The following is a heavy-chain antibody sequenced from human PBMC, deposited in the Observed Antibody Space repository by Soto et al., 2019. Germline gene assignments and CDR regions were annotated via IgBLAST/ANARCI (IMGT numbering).Heavy chain of an antibody. D-gene: IGHD2-15*01. J-gene: IGHJ5*02. CDR1: GYTFTYYP. V-gene: IGHV1-3*04. CDR2: INIGNGNT. CDR3: ARDPLCGGRCYDNYFDP. Sequence: GASVKVSCKASGYTFTYYPIHWVRQAPGQRLEWMGWINIGNGNTASSQKFQDRVTITRETSASTAYMELTSLRSEDTAVYYCARDPLCGGRCYDNYFDPWGQGTLVTVSS.